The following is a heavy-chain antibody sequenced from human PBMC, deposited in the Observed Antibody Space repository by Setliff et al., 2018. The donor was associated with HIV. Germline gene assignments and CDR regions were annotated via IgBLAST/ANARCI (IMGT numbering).Heavy chain of an antibody. V-gene: IGHV4-59*08. CDR2: INYSGRT. CDR3: ARGPARAVARPGWLDP. D-gene: IGHD6-19*01. J-gene: IGHJ5*02. CDR1: GGSINTY. Sequence: SETLSLTCTVSGGSINTYWSWIRQPPGKGLEWIGYINYSGRTNYNPSLKSRATISLDTSKNQFSLKLTSVTAADTAVYYCARGPARAVARPGWLDPWGQGTLVTVSS.